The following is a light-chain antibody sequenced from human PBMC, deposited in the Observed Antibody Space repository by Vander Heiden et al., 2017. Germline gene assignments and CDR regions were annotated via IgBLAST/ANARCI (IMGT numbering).Light chain of an antibody. V-gene: IGLV2-14*03. J-gene: IGLJ2*01. CDR2: DVS. CDR3: SSWTSSSTLA. CDR1: SSDVGTYNY. Sequence: QSALTQPASVSGSPGQSITISCTGTSSDVGTYNYVSWYQQHPDKAPKLMIYDVSARPSGVSNRFSGSKSGNTASLTISGLQAEDETDYYCSSWTSSSTLAFGGGTKLTVL.